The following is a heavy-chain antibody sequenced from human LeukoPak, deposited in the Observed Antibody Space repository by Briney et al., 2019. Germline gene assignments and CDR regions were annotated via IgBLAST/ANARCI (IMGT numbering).Heavy chain of an antibody. CDR3: AREWIAVAGRSDY. V-gene: IGHV1-2*02. CDR2: INPNSGGT. CDR1: GYTFTGYY. D-gene: IGHD6-19*01. J-gene: IGHJ4*02. Sequence: GASVKVSCKASGYTFTGYYMHWVRQAPGQGLEWMGWINPNSGGTNYAQKFQGRVTMTRDTSISTAYMELSRLRAEDTALYYCAREWIAVAGRSDYWGQGTLVTVSS.